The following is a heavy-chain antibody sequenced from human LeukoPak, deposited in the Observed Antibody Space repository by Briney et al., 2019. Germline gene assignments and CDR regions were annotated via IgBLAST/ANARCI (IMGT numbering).Heavy chain of an antibody. Sequence: GGSLRLSCAASGFTFSSYWMHWARQAPGKGLVWVSRVNTDGSTPTYADSVKGRFTISRDNAKNTLYLQMNSLRAEDTAVYYCARDRGSYSDYWGQGTLVTVSS. J-gene: IGHJ4*02. V-gene: IGHV3-74*01. CDR2: VNTDGSTP. CDR1: GFTFSSYW. D-gene: IGHD3-16*01. CDR3: ARDRGSYSDY.